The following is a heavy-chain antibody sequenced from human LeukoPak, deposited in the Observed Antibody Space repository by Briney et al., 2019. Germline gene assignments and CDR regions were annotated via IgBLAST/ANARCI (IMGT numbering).Heavy chain of an antibody. CDR2: IDWDDDK. J-gene: IGHJ3*02. Sequence: SGPTLVNPTQTLTLTCTFSGFSLSTSGMCVSWIRQPPGKALEWLARIDWDDDKYYSTSLKTRLTISKDTSKNQVVLTMTNMDPVDIATYYCARIYGDYGAFDIWGQGTMVTVSS. D-gene: IGHD4-17*01. CDR3: ARIYGDYGAFDI. CDR1: GFSLSTSGMC. V-gene: IGHV2-70*11.